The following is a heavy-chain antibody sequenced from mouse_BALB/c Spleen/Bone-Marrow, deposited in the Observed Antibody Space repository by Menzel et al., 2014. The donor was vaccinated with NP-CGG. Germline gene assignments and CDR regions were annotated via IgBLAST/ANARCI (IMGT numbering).Heavy chain of an antibody. V-gene: IGHV1S41*01. D-gene: IGHD1-1*01. CDR1: GYTFTSYW. CDR3: ARSYYGRAMDY. CDR2: TAPGSGST. J-gene: IGHJ4*01. Sequence: DLVKPGASVKLSCKASGYTFTSYWINWIKQRPGQGLEWIGRTAPGSGSTYYDEMFKGKATLTVDTSSSTAYIQLSSLSSEDSAVYLCARSYYGRAMDYWGQGPSVTAPS.